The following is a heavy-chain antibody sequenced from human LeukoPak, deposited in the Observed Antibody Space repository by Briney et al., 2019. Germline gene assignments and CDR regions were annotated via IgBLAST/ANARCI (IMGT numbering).Heavy chain of an antibody. CDR1: GYTFTSYG. V-gene: IGHV1-18*01. D-gene: IGHD2-2*02. CDR3: ARERGSIVVVPAAIPPYYYYGMDV. Sequence: ASVKVSCKASGYTFTSYGISWVRQAPGQGLEWVGWISAYNGNTNYAQKLQGRVTMTTDTSTSTAYMELRSLRSDDTAVYYCARERGSIVVVPAAIPPYYYYGMDVWGQGTTVTVSS. J-gene: IGHJ6*02. CDR2: ISAYNGNT.